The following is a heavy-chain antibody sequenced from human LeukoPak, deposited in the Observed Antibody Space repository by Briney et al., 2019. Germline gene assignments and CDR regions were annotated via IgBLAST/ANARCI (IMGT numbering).Heavy chain of an antibody. V-gene: IGHV4-4*02. D-gene: IGHD6-19*01. CDR2: IHVNGIT. Sequence: PSETLSLTCTVSGDSITGYSWWSWVRQPPGKGLEWIGEIHVNGITNYNPSLKSRVTMSIDKAKNQLSLNLNSVTAADTAVYYCARAREYLRIAVAAAYYFDYWGQGTLVTVSS. J-gene: IGHJ4*02. CDR1: GDSITGYSW. CDR3: ARAREYLRIAVAAAYYFDY.